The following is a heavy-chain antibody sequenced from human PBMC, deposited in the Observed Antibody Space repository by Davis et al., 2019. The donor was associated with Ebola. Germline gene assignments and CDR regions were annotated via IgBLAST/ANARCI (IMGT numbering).Heavy chain of an antibody. CDR1: AGTFSSYA. V-gene: IGHV1-69*04. CDR3: ARVRVYSSSSYWFDP. CDR2: IIPILGIA. Sequence: SVKVSCKASAGTFSSYAISWVRQAPGQGLEWMGRIIPILGIANYAQKFQGRVTITADKSTSTAYMELSSLRSEDTAVYYCARVRVYSSSSYWFDPWGQGTLVTVSS. J-gene: IGHJ5*02. D-gene: IGHD6-6*01.